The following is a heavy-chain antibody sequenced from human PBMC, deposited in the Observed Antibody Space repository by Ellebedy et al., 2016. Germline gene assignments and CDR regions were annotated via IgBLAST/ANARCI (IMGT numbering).Heavy chain of an antibody. V-gene: IGHV1-2*04. CDR2: INPNSGGT. D-gene: IGHD4-23*01. CDR1: GYTFSSSA. CDR3: ARDNSYGGNSDYYYYGMDV. Sequence: ASVKVSCXTSGYTFSSSAITWVRQAPGQGLEWMGWINPNSGGTNYAQKFQGWVTMTRDTSISTAYMELSRLRSDDTAVYYCARDNSYGGNSDYYYYGMDVWGQGTTVTVSS. J-gene: IGHJ6*02.